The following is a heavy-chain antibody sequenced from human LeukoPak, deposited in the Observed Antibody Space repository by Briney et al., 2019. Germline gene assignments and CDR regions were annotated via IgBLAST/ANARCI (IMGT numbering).Heavy chain of an antibody. Sequence: SVKVSCKASGGTFISYAISWVRQAPGQGGEWMGRIIPILGIANYAQKFQGRVTITADKSTSTAYMELSSLRSEDTAVYYCAQWLSTVRAFDYWGQGTLVTVSS. CDR3: AQWLSTVRAFDY. CDR2: IIPILGIA. J-gene: IGHJ4*02. V-gene: IGHV1-69*04. D-gene: IGHD3-22*01. CDR1: GGTFISYA.